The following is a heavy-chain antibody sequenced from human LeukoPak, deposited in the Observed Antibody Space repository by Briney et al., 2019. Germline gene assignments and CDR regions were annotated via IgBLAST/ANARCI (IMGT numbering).Heavy chain of an antibody. D-gene: IGHD6-19*01. CDR2: IYYSGST. CDR3: ARRASSGWSLYYFDY. CDR1: GGSISSYY. V-gene: IGHV4-59*08. Sequence: SETLSLTCTVSGGSISSYYWSWIRQPPGKGMEWIGYIYYSGSTNYNPSLKSRVTISVDTSKNQFSLKLSFVTAADTAVYYCARRASSGWSLYYFDYWGQGTLVTVSS. J-gene: IGHJ4*02.